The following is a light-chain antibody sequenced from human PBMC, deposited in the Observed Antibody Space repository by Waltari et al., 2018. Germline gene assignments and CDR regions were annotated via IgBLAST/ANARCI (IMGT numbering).Light chain of an antibody. CDR2: AAS. CDR1: QGIRHY. CDR3: QKYNSGPFT. J-gene: IGKJ3*01. Sequence: DIQMTQSPSSLSASVGDRVTITCRASQGIRHYLAWYQQKPGRVPKHLIYAASTLQSGVPSRFSGSGSETDFTLTISSLQPEDVATYYCQKYNSGPFTFGPGTKVDIK. V-gene: IGKV1-27*01.